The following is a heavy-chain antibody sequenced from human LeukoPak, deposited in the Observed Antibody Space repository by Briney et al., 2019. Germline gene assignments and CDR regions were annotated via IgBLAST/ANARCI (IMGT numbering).Heavy chain of an antibody. V-gene: IGHV3-30*18. Sequence: PGTSLRLSCAASGFTFSNYGMHWVRQAPGKGLEWVAVISYDGSHQYYADSVKGRFTISRDKSENLYLQMNGLRAEDTAIYYCAKREGFMGTVTHDAFDIWGQGTVVIVS. D-gene: IGHD5-24*01. CDR1: GFTFSNYG. CDR2: ISYDGSHQ. CDR3: AKREGFMGTVTHDAFDI. J-gene: IGHJ3*02.